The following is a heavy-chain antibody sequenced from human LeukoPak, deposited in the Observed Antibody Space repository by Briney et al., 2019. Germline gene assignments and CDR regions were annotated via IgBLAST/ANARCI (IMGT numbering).Heavy chain of an antibody. CDR2: IFYSGGT. Sequence: PSETLSLTCTVSGGSISSYYWSWIRQPPGKGLEWVGNIFYSGGTYYSPSLTRRVSISLVTSRNHFSLKLTSVTHADTAVHYCARVSYSSSWYRGDAFDIWGQGTMVTVSS. CDR1: GGSISSYY. V-gene: IGHV4-59*12. CDR3: ARVSYSSSWYRGDAFDI. D-gene: IGHD6-13*01. J-gene: IGHJ3*02.